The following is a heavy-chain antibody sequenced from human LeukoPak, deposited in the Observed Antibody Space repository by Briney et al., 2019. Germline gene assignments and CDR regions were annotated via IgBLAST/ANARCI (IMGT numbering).Heavy chain of an antibody. V-gene: IGHV3-23*01. CDR3: AKELVETDYGDYSGWFDP. J-gene: IGHJ5*02. D-gene: IGHD4-17*01. Sequence: GRSLRLSCAASGFTFSSYAMSWVRQAPGKGLEWVSAISGSGGSTYYADSVKGRFTISRDNSKNTLYLQMNSLRAEDTAVYYCAKELVETDYGDYSGWFDPWGQGTLVTVSS. CDR1: GFTFSSYA. CDR2: ISGSGGST.